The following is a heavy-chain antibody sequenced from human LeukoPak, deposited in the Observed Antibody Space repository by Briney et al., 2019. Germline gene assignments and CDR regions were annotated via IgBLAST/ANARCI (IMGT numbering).Heavy chain of an antibody. CDR3: ARERYSTIDNDSLDM. Sequence: GGSLRLSCAASGFTFSSHFMNWVRQAPGRGLEWVSSIGSRGNFIYYADSVKGRFTIPRDNAKNSLFLQMNSLRAEDTAVYFCARERYSTIDNDSLDMWGQGTMVTVSS. CDR2: IGSRGNFI. CDR1: GFTFSSHF. J-gene: IGHJ3*02. V-gene: IGHV3-21*01. D-gene: IGHD3-9*01.